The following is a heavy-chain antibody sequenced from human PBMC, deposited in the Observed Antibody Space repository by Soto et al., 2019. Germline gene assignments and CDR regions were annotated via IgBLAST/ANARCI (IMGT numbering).Heavy chain of an antibody. Sequence: ASVKVSCKASGYIFTGYHMHWVRQAPGQGLEWMGWINPNSGGTKYAQKFQGRVTMTRDTSISTAYMELSSLRSDDTAVYYCARTDDSSGYPYYGMDVWGQGTTVTVSS. CDR3: ARTDDSSGYPYYGMDV. D-gene: IGHD3-22*01. CDR2: INPNSGGT. V-gene: IGHV1-2*02. CDR1: GYIFTGYH. J-gene: IGHJ6*02.